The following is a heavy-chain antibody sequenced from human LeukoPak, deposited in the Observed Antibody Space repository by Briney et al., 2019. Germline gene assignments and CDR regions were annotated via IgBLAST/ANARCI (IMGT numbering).Heavy chain of an antibody. J-gene: IGHJ4*02. CDR3: AKVGYSYGTFDY. V-gene: IGHV3-30*02. Sequence: PGGSLRLSCAASGFTFRDARMSWVRQAPGKGLEWVAFIRYDGSNKYYADSVKGRFTISRDNSKNTLYLQMNSLRAEDTAVYYCAKVGYSYGTFDYWGQGTLVTVSS. CDR1: GFTFRDAR. D-gene: IGHD5-18*01. CDR2: IRYDGSNK.